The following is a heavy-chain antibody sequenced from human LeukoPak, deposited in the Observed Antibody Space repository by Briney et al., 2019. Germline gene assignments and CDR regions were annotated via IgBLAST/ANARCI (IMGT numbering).Heavy chain of an antibody. V-gene: IGHV4-39*07. Sequence: SETLSLTCTVSGGSISSSSYYWGWIRQPPGKGLEWIGSIYYSGSTYYNPSLKSRVTISVDTSKNQFSLKLSSVTAADTAVYYCARGQTYGDYVFRGFDYWGQGTLVTVSS. CDR2: IYYSGST. D-gene: IGHD4-17*01. CDR3: ARGQTYGDYVFRGFDY. J-gene: IGHJ4*02. CDR1: GGSISSSSYY.